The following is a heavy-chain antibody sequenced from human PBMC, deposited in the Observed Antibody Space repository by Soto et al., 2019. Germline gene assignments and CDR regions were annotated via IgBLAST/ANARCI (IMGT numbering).Heavy chain of an antibody. J-gene: IGHJ4*02. CDR3: GKDDHFMGIGY. CDR1: GFTFSSYA. Sequence: PGGSLRLSCAASGFTFSSYAISWVRQAPWKGLEWVSAISGSGVSTYYADSVKGRFTISRDNSKNTLYLQMNSLRAEDTAVYYCGKDDHFMGIGYWGQGTLVSVSS. D-gene: IGHD7-27*01. V-gene: IGHV3-23*01. CDR2: ISGSGVST.